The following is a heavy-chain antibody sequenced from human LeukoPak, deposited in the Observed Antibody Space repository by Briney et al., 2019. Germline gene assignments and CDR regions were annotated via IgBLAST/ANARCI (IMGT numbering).Heavy chain of an antibody. CDR3: ARGNSRAAAGTFLAV. D-gene: IGHD6-13*01. CDR2: IKSDGSST. Sequence: GGSLRLSCAASGFTFSSYWMHWVRHTPGKGLVWVSRIKSDGSSTSYADSVKGRFTISRDNAKNTLYLQMNSLRAEDTAVYYCARGNSRAAAGTFLAVWGQGTTVTVSS. CDR1: GFTFSSYW. J-gene: IGHJ6*02. V-gene: IGHV3-74*01.